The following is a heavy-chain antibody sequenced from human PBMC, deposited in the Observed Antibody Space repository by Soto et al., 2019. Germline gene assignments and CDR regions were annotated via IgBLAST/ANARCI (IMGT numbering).Heavy chain of an antibody. CDR3: ARPLVAATPEDAFDI. Sequence: GESLKISCKGSGYSFTSYWIGWVRQMPGKGLEWMGIIYPGDSDTRYSPSFQGQVTISADKSISTAYLQWSSLKASDTAMYYCARPLVAATPEDAFDIWGQGTMVTVSS. V-gene: IGHV5-51*01. D-gene: IGHD2-15*01. J-gene: IGHJ3*02. CDR2: IYPGDSDT. CDR1: GYSFTSYW.